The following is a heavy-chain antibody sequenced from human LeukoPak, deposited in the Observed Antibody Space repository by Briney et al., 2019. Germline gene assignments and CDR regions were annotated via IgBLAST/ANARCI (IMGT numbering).Heavy chain of an antibody. J-gene: IGHJ3*02. D-gene: IGHD3-16*02. Sequence: GGSLRLSCVASGFTFSGSPMHWVRQASGKGLEWVGRARSKSNGYATAYAASVKGRFTISRDDSKNTAYPQMNSLKTEDTAIYYCTRINPTTGSYHDAFDIWGQGTMVTVSS. CDR2: ARSKSNGYAT. V-gene: IGHV3-73*01. CDR3: TRINPTTGSYHDAFDI. CDR1: GFTFSGSP.